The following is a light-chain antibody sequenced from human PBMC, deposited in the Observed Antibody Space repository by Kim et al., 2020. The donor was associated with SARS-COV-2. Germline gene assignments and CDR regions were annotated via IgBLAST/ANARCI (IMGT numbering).Light chain of an antibody. Sequence: SSELTQDPAVSVALGQTVRITCHGDSLGLSYANWYQQKPGQAPIVVLYGKNIRPSGIPDRFSGSTSVNTAFLTISGAQAEDEADYYCKSRDSSGNRYVFG. CDR1: SLGLSY. CDR2: GKN. CDR3: KSRDSSGNRYV. J-gene: IGLJ1*01. V-gene: IGLV3-19*01.